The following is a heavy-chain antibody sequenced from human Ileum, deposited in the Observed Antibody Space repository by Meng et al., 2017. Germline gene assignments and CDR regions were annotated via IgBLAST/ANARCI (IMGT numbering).Heavy chain of an antibody. CDR1: GFTFSSYV. CDR2: IFGSGTGP. V-gene: IGHV3-23*01. D-gene: IGHD7-27*01. J-gene: IGHJ4*02. Sequence: GESLKISCEASGFTFSSYVMNWVRQAPGKGLEFVSAIFGSGTGPYYGDSVKGRFTISRDNSKNTLYLQMNSLRVEDTAVYYCAKQAGDQSVFDYWGQGTPVTVSS. CDR3: AKQAGDQSVFDY.